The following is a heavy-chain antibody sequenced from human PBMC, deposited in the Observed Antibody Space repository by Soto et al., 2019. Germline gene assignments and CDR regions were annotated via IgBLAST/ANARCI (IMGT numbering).Heavy chain of an antibody. CDR2: INAGNGNT. CDR1: VYTFTSYA. V-gene: IGHV1-3*01. D-gene: IGHD4-17*01. J-gene: IGHJ4*02. CDR3: ARDLPPSYGDYYFDY. Sequence: ASVKVSCKASVYTFTSYAMHWVRQAPGQRLEWMGWINAGNGNTKYSQKFQGRVTITRDTSASTAYMELSSLRSEDTAVHYCARDLPPSYGDYYFDYWGQGTLVTVSS.